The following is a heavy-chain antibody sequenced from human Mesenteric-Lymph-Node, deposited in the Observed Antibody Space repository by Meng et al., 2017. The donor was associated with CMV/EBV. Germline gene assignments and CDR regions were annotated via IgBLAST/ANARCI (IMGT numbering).Heavy chain of an antibody. CDR1: GFTFSSYD. V-gene: IGHV3-48*03. D-gene: IGHD3-3*01. Sequence: GGSLRLSCAASGFTFSSYDMHWVRQAPGKGLEWVSYISSTGSIKYCADSVKGRFTISRDNAKNSLYLQMNSLRAEDTAVYYCTREERDYDFWSGYYNFDYWGQGTLVTVSS. CDR2: ISSTGSIK. J-gene: IGHJ4*02. CDR3: TREERDYDFWSGYYNFDY.